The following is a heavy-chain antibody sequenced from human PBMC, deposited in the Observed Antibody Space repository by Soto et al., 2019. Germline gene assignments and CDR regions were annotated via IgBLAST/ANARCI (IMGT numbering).Heavy chain of an antibody. CDR3: ARELDSGWYYYYGMDV. CDR2: INAGNGNT. CDR1: GYTFTSYA. Sequence: ASVKVSCTDSGYTFTSYAMHWVRQAPGQRLEWMGWINAGNGNTKYSQKFQGRVTITRDTSASTAYMELSSLRSEDTAVYYCARELDSGWYYYYGMDVWGQGTTVTVSS. V-gene: IGHV1-3*01. D-gene: IGHD6-19*01. J-gene: IGHJ6*02.